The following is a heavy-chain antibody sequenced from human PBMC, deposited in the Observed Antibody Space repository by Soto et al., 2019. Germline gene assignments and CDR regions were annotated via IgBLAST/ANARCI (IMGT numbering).Heavy chain of an antibody. CDR3: ATSLGREFATGDY. Sequence: ASVKVSCKTSGYTLNNYYIHWARQAPGQGLQWMGMINVRGGNTFYAQEFQVRVAMTIDTSASTVYMELNGLTSDDTAVYYCATSLGREFATGDYWGQGSLVTVSS. V-gene: IGHV1-46*02. CDR1: GYTLNNYY. J-gene: IGHJ4*02. D-gene: IGHD2-15*01. CDR2: INVRGGNT.